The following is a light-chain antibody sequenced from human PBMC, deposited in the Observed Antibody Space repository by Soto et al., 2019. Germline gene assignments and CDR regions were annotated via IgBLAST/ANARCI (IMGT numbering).Light chain of an antibody. Sequence: QSVLTQSPSASASLGASVKLTCTLSSGHSSYAIAWHQQQPEKGPRYLMKLNSDGSHSKGDGIPDRFSGSSSGAERYLTISGLQSEDEADYYCQTWGTGIQGVFGGGTKVTVL. CDR1: SGHSSYA. CDR2: LNSDGSH. CDR3: QTWGTGIQGV. J-gene: IGLJ3*02. V-gene: IGLV4-69*01.